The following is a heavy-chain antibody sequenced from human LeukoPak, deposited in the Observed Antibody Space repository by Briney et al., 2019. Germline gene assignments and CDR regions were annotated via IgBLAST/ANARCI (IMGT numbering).Heavy chain of an antibody. CDR3: ASQGGFDD. CDR1: GFSFSSYT. J-gene: IGHJ4*02. V-gene: IGHV3-21*01. Sequence: GGSLRLSCAASGFSFSSYTMNWVRQAPGKGLEWVSSISSSGDYFHYADSVKGRFTISRDNAKNSLHLQMTSLRAEDTAVYYCASQGGFDDWGQGTLVTVSS. D-gene: IGHD2-15*01. CDR2: ISSSGDYF.